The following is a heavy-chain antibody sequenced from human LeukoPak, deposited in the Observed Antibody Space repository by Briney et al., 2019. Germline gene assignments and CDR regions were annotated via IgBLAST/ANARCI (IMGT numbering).Heavy chain of an antibody. J-gene: IGHJ4*02. CDR2: INHSGST. CDR1: GGSFSGYY. D-gene: IGHD2-21*02. Sequence: PSETLSLTCAVYGGSFSGYYWSWIRQPPGKGLEWIGEINHSGSTNYNPSLKSRVTISVDTSKNQFSLKLSSVTAADTAVYYCARGLGLGTAHIDYWGQGTLVTVSS. V-gene: IGHV4-34*01. CDR3: ARGLGLGTAHIDY.